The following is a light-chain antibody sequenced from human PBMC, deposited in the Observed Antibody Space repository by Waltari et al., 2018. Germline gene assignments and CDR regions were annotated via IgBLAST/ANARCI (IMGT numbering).Light chain of an antibody. Sequence: DIGTTQSPATLSVSPGERATLSCRTSQSVNSTLAWYQLKPGQAPRLLVFSACTRATCIPARFTGRESGTEFTLTISSLQSEDFAIYYCQQYSTWPPWTFGKGTKVYIK. J-gene: IGKJ1*01. CDR1: QSVNST. CDR3: QQYSTWPPWT. V-gene: IGKV3-15*01. CDR2: SAC.